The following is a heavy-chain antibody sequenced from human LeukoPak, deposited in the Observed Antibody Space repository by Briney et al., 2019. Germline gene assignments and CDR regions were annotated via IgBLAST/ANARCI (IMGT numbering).Heavy chain of an antibody. CDR3: ARGRADWLSYYYYYYGMDV. V-gene: IGHV3-48*03. J-gene: IGHJ6*04. D-gene: IGHD3/OR15-3a*01. Sequence: PGGSLRLSCAASGFTFSSYEMNWVRQAPGKGLEWVSYISSSGSTIYYADSVKGRFTISRDNAKNSLYLQMYSLRAEDTAVYYCARGRADWLSYYYYYYGMDVWGKGTTVTVSS. CDR2: ISSSGSTI. CDR1: GFTFSSYE.